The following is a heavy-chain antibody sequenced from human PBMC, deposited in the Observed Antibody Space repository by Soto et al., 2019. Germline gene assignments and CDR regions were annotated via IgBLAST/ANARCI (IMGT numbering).Heavy chain of an antibody. CDR2: IIPIFGTA. CDR1: GGTFSSYA. V-gene: IGHV1-69*12. Sequence: QVQLVQSGAEVKKPGSSVKVSCKASGGTFSSYAISWVRQAPGQGLEWMGGIIPIFGTANYAQKFQGRVTITADESTGTAYMELSSLRSEDTAVYYCARTNTAMVTGWFDPWGQGTLVTVSS. CDR3: ARTNTAMVTGWFDP. D-gene: IGHD5-18*01. J-gene: IGHJ5*02.